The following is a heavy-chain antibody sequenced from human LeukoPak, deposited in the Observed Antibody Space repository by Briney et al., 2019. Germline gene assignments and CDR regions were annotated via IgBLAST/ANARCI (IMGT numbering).Heavy chain of an antibody. Sequence: PGGSLRLSCAASGFIFSSSWMHWVRQAPGKGLVWVSRIKSDGSSTSYADSVQGRFTISRDNAKNTLYLQMNSLRAEDTAVYYCTREQWLPDYWGQGTLVTVSS. CDR2: IKSDGSST. D-gene: IGHD5-24*01. V-gene: IGHV3-74*01. CDR1: GFIFSSSW. CDR3: TREQWLPDY. J-gene: IGHJ4*02.